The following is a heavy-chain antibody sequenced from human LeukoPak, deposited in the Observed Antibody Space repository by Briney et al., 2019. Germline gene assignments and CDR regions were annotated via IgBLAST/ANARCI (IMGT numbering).Heavy chain of an antibody. CDR1: GFTFTSSV. V-gene: IGHV1-58*02. CDR3: AAIPTRLGSRYDSETAPR. D-gene: IGHD5-12*01. J-gene: IGHJ4*02. CDR2: IVVGSGNT. Sequence: SVKVSCKASGFTFTSSVMQWVRQARGQRLEWIGWIVVGSGNTNYAQKFLERVTITRDMSTSTAYMELSSLRSEDTAVYYCAAIPTRLGSRYDSETAPRWGQGTLVTVSS.